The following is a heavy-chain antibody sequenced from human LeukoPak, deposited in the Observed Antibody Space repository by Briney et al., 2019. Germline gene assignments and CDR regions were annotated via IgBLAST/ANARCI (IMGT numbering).Heavy chain of an antibody. CDR2: ISSSGSTI. D-gene: IGHD3-10*01. J-gene: IGHJ4*02. CDR1: GFTFSDYY. CDR3: AGGYGGSWFGEFTIPVDY. Sequence: GGSLRLSCAASGFTFSDYYMSWIRQAPGKGLEWVSYISSSGSTIYYADSVKGRFTISRDNAKNSLYLQMNSLRAEDTAVYYCAGGYGGSWFGEFTIPVDYWGQGTLVTVSS. V-gene: IGHV3-11*01.